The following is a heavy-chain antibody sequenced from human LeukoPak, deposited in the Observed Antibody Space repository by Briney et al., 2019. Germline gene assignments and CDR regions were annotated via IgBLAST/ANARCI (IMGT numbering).Heavy chain of an antibody. CDR1: GFTFCNYE. J-gene: IGHJ4*02. D-gene: IGHD6-19*01. Sequence: GGSLRLSSAASGFTFCNYEMNWVRPAPGKGLEWGSDLSGSGGSTYYADSVKGPVTISRDNSKNTLYLRVYSVKDKDTAVYYGAKEDSSGWYYFDYWGQGTLVTVSS. CDR3: AKEDSSGWYYFDY. CDR2: LSGSGGST. V-gene: IGHV3-23*01.